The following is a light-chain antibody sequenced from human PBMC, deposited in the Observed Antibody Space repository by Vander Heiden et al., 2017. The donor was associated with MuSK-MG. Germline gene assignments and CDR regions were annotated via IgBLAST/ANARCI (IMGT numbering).Light chain of an antibody. CDR1: QSVTSSH. CDR3: QQHDGTSIT. V-gene: IGKV3-20*01. J-gene: IGKJ4*01. Sequence: EIVFTQSPGTLSLSPGERATLSCRASQSVTSSHLAWYQQKPGQAPRLLIYGASSRATGIPDRFSGSGSGTDFTLTISRLEPEDFAVYYCQQHDGTSITFGGGTKVEIK. CDR2: GAS.